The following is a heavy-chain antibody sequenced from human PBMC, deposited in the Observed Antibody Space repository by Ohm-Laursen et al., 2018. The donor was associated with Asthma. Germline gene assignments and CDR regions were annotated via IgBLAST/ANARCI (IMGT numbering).Heavy chain of an antibody. V-gene: IGHV4-30-4*01. CDR3: ARDPALLWFRESTVDY. J-gene: IGHJ4*02. D-gene: IGHD3-10*01. Sequence: SQTLSLTCPVSGGSISSGDYYWSWIRQPPGKGLEWIGYIYYSGSTYYNPSLKSRVTISVDTSKNQFSLKLSSVTAADTAVYYCARDPALLWFRESTVDYWGQGTLVTVSS. CDR2: IYYSGST. CDR1: GGSISSGDYY.